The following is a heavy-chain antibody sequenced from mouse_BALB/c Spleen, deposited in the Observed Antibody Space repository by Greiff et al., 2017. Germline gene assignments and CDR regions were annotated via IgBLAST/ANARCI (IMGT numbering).Heavy chain of an antibody. CDR3: ARDNKGYFDR. J-gene: IGHJ2*01. Sequence: QVQLQQSGPGLVAPSPSLSITCTVSGFSFTSYVVHWVRQPPGKGLEWLGVIWAGGSTNYNSALMSRLSISKDNSKSQVFLKMNSLQTDDTAMYYCARDNKGYFDRWGQGTTLTVSA. V-gene: IGHV2-9*02. CDR2: IWAGGST. CDR1: GFSFTSYV.